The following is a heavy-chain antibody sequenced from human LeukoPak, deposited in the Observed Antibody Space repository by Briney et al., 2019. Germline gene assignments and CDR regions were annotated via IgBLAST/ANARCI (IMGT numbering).Heavy chain of an antibody. Sequence: SETLSLTCAIYGGSFSGNYWSWIRQPPGKRLEWIGEINHSGSTNYNPSLKSRVTISVDTSKNQFSLKLSSVTAADTAVYYCARVHSNYLQLWLSHFDYWGQGTLVTVSS. V-gene: IGHV4-34*01. CDR1: GGSFSGNY. CDR2: INHSGST. J-gene: IGHJ4*02. D-gene: IGHD5-18*01. CDR3: ARVHSNYLQLWLSHFDY.